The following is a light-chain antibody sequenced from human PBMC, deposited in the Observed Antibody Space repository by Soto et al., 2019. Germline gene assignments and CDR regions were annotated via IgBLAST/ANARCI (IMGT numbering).Light chain of an antibody. CDR2: AAS. CDR1: QSISSY. V-gene: IGKV1-39*01. J-gene: IGKJ4*01. Sequence: DIQMTQSPSSLSASVGDRVTITCRASQSISSYLNWYQQRPGKAPELLIYAASSLQSGVPSRFIGSGSGTDFTLTISSLQLEEFATYYCQQSYSPLHTFGGGTKVEIK. CDR3: QQSYSPLHT.